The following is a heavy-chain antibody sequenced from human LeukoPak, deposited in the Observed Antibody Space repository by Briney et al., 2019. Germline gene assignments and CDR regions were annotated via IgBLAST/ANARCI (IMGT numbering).Heavy chain of an antibody. CDR3: AKDLMRDRWFGES. CDR1: GFTFSDYY. Sequence: GGSLRLSCAASGFTFSDYYMSWIRQAPGKGLEWVAFIRYDGNDKFYADSVKGRFAISRDTSRNTLYLQMNSLRAEDTAVYYCAKDLMRDRWFGESWGQGTLVTVSS. V-gene: IGHV3-30*02. CDR2: IRYDGNDK. J-gene: IGHJ5*02. D-gene: IGHD3-10*01.